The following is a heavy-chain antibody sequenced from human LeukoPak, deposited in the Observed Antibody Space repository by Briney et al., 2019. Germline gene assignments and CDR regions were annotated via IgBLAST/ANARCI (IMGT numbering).Heavy chain of an antibody. J-gene: IGHJ4*02. CDR3: ARERVIAAAGDGFDS. Sequence: GGSLRLSCAASGFTFSDYSMNWVRQAPGKGLEGVSYISSSSTTIFYADSVKGRFTISRDNAKNSLFLQMNGLRDEDTALYYCARERVIAAAGDGFDSWGQGTLVTVSS. CDR1: GFTFSDYS. D-gene: IGHD2-21*01. CDR2: ISSSSTTI. V-gene: IGHV3-48*02.